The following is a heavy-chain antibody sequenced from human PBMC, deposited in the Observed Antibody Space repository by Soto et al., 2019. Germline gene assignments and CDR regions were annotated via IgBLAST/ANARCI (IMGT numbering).Heavy chain of an antibody. D-gene: IGHD3-9*01. CDR2: ISAYNGNK. CDR3: ARDLNYEILTGSYNWFDP. Sequence: VQLVQSGAEVKKPGASVKVSCKASGYTFTSYGISWVRQAPGQGLEWMGWISAYNGNKNYAQKLQGRVTMTTDTSTSTAYMELRSLRSDDTAVYYCARDLNYEILTGSYNWFDPWGQGTLVTVSS. J-gene: IGHJ5*02. V-gene: IGHV1-18*04. CDR1: GYTFTSYG.